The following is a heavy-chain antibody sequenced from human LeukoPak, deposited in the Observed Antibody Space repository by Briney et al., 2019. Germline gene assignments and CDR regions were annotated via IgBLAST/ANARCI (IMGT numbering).Heavy chain of an antibody. Sequence: SETLSLTCTVSGDSISSGDYYWSWIRQPAGKGLEWIGRIYTSGSTNYNPSLKSRVTMSVDTSKNQFSLKLSSVTAADTAVYYCARVYQRAERYYYYYYMDVWGKGTTVTISS. CDR3: ARVYQRAERYYYYYYMDV. CDR2: IYTSGST. J-gene: IGHJ6*03. D-gene: IGHD2-2*01. V-gene: IGHV4-61*02. CDR1: GDSISSGDYY.